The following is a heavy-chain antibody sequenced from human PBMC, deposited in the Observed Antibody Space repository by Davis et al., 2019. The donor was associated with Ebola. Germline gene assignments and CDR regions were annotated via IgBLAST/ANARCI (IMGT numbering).Heavy chain of an antibody. V-gene: IGHV1-2*02. CDR2: INVESGAT. Sequence: ASVKVSCKVSGGTFSSFEVGWVRQAPGQGLEWMAWINVESGATHYQQSFQGRLTVTRDTSISTVYMDLTGLTFDDTAMYYCARDHSGPDNHFDFWGQGTLVTVSS. D-gene: IGHD5-12*01. CDR1: GGTFSSFE. CDR3: ARDHSGPDNHFDF. J-gene: IGHJ4*02.